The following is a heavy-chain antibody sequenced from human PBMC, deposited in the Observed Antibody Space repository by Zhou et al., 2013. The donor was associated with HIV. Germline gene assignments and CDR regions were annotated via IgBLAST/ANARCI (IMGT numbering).Heavy chain of an antibody. V-gene: IGHV1-8*01. J-gene: IGHJ6*02. D-gene: IGHD6-13*01. CDR3: AREFVAAAGKGVGGKSYGMDV. Sequence: QVQLVQSGAEVKKPGASVKVSCKASGYTFTSYDINWVRQATGQGLEWMGWMNPNSGNTGYAQKFQGRVTMTRNTSISTAYMELSSLRSEDTAVYYCAREFVAAAGKGVGGKSYGMDVWGQGP. CDR2: MNPNSGNT. CDR1: GYTFTSYD.